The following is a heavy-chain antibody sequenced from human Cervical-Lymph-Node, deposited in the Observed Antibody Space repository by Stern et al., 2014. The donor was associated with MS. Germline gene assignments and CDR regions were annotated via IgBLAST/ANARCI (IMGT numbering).Heavy chain of an antibody. CDR1: GFTVSSNY. V-gene: IGHV3-53*01. D-gene: IGHD1-1*01. CDR3: ARVTTKSDY. Sequence: EVQLVESGGSLIQPGGSLRLSCTASGFTVSSNYMTWVRQAPGKGLEWVSVIYSDGSTYYADSVRGRFTLSRDNSKNTLYLQMNSLRAEDTAVYYCARVTTKSDYWGQGTLVTVSS. CDR2: IYSDGST. J-gene: IGHJ4*02.